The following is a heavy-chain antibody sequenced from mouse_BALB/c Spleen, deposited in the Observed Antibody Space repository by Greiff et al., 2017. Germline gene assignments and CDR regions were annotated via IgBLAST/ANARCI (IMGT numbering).Heavy chain of an antibody. V-gene: IGHV1S81*02. CDR1: GYTFTSYW. D-gene: IGHD2-4*01. CDR3: AKSPYDYDRGFAY. J-gene: IGHJ3*01. CDR2: INPSNGRT. Sequence: VQLQQPGAELVKPGASVKLSCKASGYTFTSYWMHWVKQRPGQGLEWIGEINPSNGRTNYNEKFKSKATLTVDKSSSTAYMQLSSLTSEDSAVYYCAKSPYDYDRGFAYWGQGTLVTVSA.